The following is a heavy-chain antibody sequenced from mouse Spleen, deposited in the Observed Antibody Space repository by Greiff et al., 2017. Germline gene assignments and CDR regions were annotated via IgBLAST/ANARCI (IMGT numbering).Heavy chain of an antibody. CDR1: GYTFTSYW. CDR2: IYPSDSET. D-gene: IGHD2-5*01. CDR3: ARKSDSNYERAWFAY. J-gene: IGHJ3*01. V-gene: IGHV1-61*01. Sequence: VQLQQPGAELVRPGSSVKLSCKASGYTFTSYWMDWVKQRPGQGLEWIGNIYPSDSETHYNQKFKDKATLTVDKSSSTAYMQLSSLTSEDSAVYYCARKSDSNYERAWFAYWGQGTLVTVSA.